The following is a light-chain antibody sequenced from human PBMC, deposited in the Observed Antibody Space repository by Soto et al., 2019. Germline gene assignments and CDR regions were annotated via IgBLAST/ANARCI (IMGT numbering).Light chain of an antibody. CDR2: AAS. CDR3: QQANSFPYT. V-gene: IGKV1-12*01. Sequence: DIQMTQSPSSVSASVGDRVTITCRASQGVSSWLAWYHQKPGKDPKLLIYAASSLQSGVPSRCSGSGSGTDFSLTTSSLQPEDFATYYCQQANSFPYTFGQGTKLEIK. J-gene: IGKJ2*01. CDR1: QGVSSW.